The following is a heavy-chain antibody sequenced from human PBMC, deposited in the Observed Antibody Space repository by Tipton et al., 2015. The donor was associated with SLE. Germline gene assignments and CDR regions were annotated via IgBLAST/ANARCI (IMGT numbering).Heavy chain of an antibody. CDR2: IYHSGST. Sequence: TLSLTCAVSGYSISSGYYWGWIRQPPGKGLEGIGSIYHSGSTYYNPSLKSRVTISVDTSKNQFSLKLSSVTAADTAVYYCARDGGDYGYWGQGTLVTVSS. CDR3: ARDGGDYGY. D-gene: IGHD4-17*01. V-gene: IGHV4-38-2*02. J-gene: IGHJ4*02. CDR1: GYSISSGYY.